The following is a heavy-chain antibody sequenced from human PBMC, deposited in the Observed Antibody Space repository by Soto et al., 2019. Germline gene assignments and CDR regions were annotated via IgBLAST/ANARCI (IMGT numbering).Heavy chain of an antibody. D-gene: IGHD3-10*01. Sequence: GASVKVSCNACGFCFTGYYRRWLRQAPGQGLEWMGWINAHSGGTEYAQKLQGRVTMTRDTYISTVYMELIRLRFDDTAVYYCARVIRGAYYNSPLDTWGQGTLVTVS. J-gene: IGHJ5*02. CDR1: GFCFTGYY. CDR2: INAHSGGT. V-gene: IGHV1-2*02. CDR3: ARVIRGAYYNSPLDT.